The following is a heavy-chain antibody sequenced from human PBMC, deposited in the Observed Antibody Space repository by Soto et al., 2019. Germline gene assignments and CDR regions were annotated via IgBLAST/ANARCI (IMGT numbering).Heavy chain of an antibody. CDR2: IHYTGST. V-gene: IGHV4-59*01. D-gene: IGHD1-1*01. CDR1: GGSISRYY. J-gene: IGHJ5*02. Sequence: SETLSLTCTVPGGSISRYYWTWIRQPPGKGLEWIGNIHYTGSTNYNPSLKSRVTILLGTSTSQFSLKVSSVTAADTAVYYCARDLTISSTDGPLDPWGHGTLVTVSS. CDR3: ARDLTISSTDGPLDP.